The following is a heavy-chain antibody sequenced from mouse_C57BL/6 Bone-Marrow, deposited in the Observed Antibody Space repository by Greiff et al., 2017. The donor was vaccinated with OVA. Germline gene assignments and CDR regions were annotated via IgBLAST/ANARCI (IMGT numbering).Heavy chain of an antibody. CDR1: GYSITSGYY. Sequence: VQLQQSGPGLVKPSQSLSLTCSVTGYSITSGYYWNWIRQFPGNKLEWMGYISYDGSNNYNPSLKNRISITRDTSKNQFFLKLNSVTTEDTATYYCARAYDSLFAYWGQGTLVTVSA. V-gene: IGHV3-6*01. D-gene: IGHD2-4*01. CDR2: ISYDGSN. CDR3: ARAYDSLFAY. J-gene: IGHJ3*01.